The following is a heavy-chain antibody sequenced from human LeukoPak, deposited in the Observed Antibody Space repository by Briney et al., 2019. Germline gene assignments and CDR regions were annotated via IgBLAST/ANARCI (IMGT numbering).Heavy chain of an antibody. CDR1: GGSFSGYY. CDR3: ARGYSSTGFGENFDL. V-gene: IGHV4-34*01. Sequence: SETLSLTCAVHGGSFSGYYWSWIRRSPGKGLDWIGEINHSGSSNYNPSLKSRVTISVDTSKSQFSLKLRSVTAADTAVYYCARGYSSTGFGENFDLWGRGTLATVSS. J-gene: IGHJ2*01. D-gene: IGHD3-10*01. CDR2: INHSGSS.